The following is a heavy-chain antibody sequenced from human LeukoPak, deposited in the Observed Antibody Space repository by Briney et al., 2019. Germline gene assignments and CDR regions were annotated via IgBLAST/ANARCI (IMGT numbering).Heavy chain of an antibody. J-gene: IGHJ3*02. D-gene: IGHD4-4*01. CDR3: SLGNTFDI. Sequence: PGGSLRLSCTASGLIFSDYWMTWVRQAPGKGLEWVANIKQDGSVKQYLDSVKGRLTISRDNTKNSLYLQMNSLRAEDTAVYYCSLGNTFDIWGRGTMVTVSS. CDR2: IKQDGSVK. V-gene: IGHV3-7*01. CDR1: GLIFSDYW.